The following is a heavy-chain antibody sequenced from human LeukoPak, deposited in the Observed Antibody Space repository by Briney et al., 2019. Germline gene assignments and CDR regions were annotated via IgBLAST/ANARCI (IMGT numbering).Heavy chain of an antibody. CDR1: GFTFSSYA. J-gene: IGHJ6*03. Sequence: GGSLRLSCAASGFTFSSYAMHWVRQAPGKGLEWVAVISYDGSNKYYADSVKGRFTISRDNAKNTLYLQMNSLRAEDTAVYYCARGRLGEYYHYYYMDVWGKGTTVTVSS. V-gene: IGHV3-30*01. D-gene: IGHD3-16*01. CDR2: ISYDGSNK. CDR3: ARGRLGEYYHYYYMDV.